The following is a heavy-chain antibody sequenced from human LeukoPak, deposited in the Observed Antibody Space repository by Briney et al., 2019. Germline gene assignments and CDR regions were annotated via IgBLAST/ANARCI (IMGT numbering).Heavy chain of an antibody. V-gene: IGHV3-21*01. CDR1: GFTFSSYA. CDR2: ISSSSTYI. D-gene: IGHD4-17*01. J-gene: IGHJ4*02. CDR3: ARTAYYGDLLFDY. Sequence: GGSLRLSCAASGFTFSSYAMSWVRQAPGKGLEWVSSISSSSTYIYYADSVKGRFTISRDNAKNSLYLQMNSLRVEDTAVYYCARTAYYGDLLFDYWGQGTLVTVSS.